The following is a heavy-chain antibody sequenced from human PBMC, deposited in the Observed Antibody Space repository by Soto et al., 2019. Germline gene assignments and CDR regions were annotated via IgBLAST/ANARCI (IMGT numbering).Heavy chain of an antibody. V-gene: IGHV3-23*01. CDR1: GFTLAEYA. J-gene: IGHJ4*02. Sequence: GGSLRLSSTAAGFTLAEYAMGWVRQKPRKGLEWVAESYSSGGTEYADSVKGRFTISRDNSKNTLFPQMKNLRVEDTALYYCARDREPDGIWTFDSWGQGTLVTVSS. D-gene: IGHD3-9*01. CDR3: ARDREPDGIWTFDS. CDR2: SYSSGGT.